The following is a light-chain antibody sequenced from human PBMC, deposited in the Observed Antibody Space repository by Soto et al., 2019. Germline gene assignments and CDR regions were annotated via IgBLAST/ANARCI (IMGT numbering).Light chain of an antibody. Sequence: EIVLTQSPGTLSLSPGERATLSCRASQSVRSSFFAWYQQKPGQAPRLLIYDVSVRATGIPDRFSGSGSGTDFTLTINRLEAEDFAVYYCQKYESSVIYTVGEGTKMEIK. V-gene: IGKV3-20*01. CDR1: QSVRSSF. CDR2: DVS. J-gene: IGKJ2*01. CDR3: QKYESSVIYT.